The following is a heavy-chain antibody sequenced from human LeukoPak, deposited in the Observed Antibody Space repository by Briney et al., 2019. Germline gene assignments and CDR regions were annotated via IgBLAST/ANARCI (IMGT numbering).Heavy chain of an antibody. CDR3: ARPGSAPYFF. Sequence: GGSLRLSCAASVFTFSSYWMHWVRQAPGKGLVWVSHINSDGSSKNYADSVKGRFTISRDNAKKTLYLQMNSLRAEDTAVYYCARPGSAPYFFWGQGTLVTVSS. D-gene: IGHD1-14*01. J-gene: IGHJ4*02. V-gene: IGHV3-74*01. CDR2: INSDGSSK. CDR1: VFTFSSYW.